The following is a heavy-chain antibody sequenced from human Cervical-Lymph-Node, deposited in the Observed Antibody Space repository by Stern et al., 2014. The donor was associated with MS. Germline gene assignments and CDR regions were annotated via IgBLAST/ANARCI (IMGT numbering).Heavy chain of an antibody. CDR2: IYWDDDK. V-gene: IGHV2-5*02. J-gene: IGHJ3*02. CDR1: GFSLTTSGVA. CDR3: AHFTICGAGSLRHAFDI. D-gene: IGHD3-3*01. Sequence: QITLKESGPSLVEPTQTLTLTCTFSGFSLTTSGVAVGWFRQPTGKALDWLGLIYWDDDKRYSSSLKSRLTITKGSSTNQVVLTITILDPVDTATYYCAHFTICGAGSLRHAFDIWGHGTMVTVSS.